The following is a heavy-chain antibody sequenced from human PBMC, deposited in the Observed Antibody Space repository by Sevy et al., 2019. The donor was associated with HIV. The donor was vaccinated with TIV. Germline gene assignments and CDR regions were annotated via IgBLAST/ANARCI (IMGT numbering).Heavy chain of an antibody. D-gene: IGHD2-2*02. CDR3: ARGPGDIVVVLAAILKPPPYGMDV. J-gene: IGHJ6*02. V-gene: IGHV4-34*01. CDR2: INHSGST. CDR1: GGSFSGYY. Sequence: SETLSLTCAVYGGSFSGYYWSWIRPPPGKGLEWMGEINHSGSTNYNPSLTSRVTISVDTSKNQFSLKLSSVTAADTAVYYCARGPGDIVVVLAAILKPPPYGMDVWGQGTTVTVSS.